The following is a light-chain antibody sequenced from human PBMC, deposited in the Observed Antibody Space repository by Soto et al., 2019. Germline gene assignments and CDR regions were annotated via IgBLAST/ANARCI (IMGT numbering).Light chain of an antibody. CDR3: SSYTSSNTWV. J-gene: IGLJ3*02. Sequence: QSALTQPASVSGSPGQSITISCTGTSSDVGDYNYVSWYQQHPGKAPKLMIYEVSNRPSGVSNRLSGSKSGNTASLTISGLQAEVEADYYCSSYTSSNTWVFGGGTKLTVL. CDR2: EVS. V-gene: IGLV2-14*01. CDR1: SSDVGDYNY.